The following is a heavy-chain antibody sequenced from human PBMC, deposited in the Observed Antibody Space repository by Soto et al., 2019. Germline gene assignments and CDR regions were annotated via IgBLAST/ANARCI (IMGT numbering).Heavy chain of an antibody. CDR2: TYYRSKWYN. CDR3: ARGRWSTFDY. D-gene: IGHD2-15*01. J-gene: IGHJ4*02. V-gene: IGHV6-1*01. Sequence: LTDTWPVSGDIVYCNKMAWEWLKQSPWRGLEWLGRTYYRSKWYNEYAVSVRSRITINLDTSKNQFSLQLNSVTPEDTAVYYCARGRWSTFDYWGQGAQVTFSS. CDR1: GDIVYCNKMA.